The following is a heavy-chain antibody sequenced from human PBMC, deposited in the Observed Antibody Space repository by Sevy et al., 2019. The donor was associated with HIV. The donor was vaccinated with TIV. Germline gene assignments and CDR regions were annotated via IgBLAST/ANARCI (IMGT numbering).Heavy chain of an antibody. D-gene: IGHD1-1*01. J-gene: IGHJ3*02. V-gene: IGHV3-13*01. CDR1: GFTFSSYD. CDR3: AREGTGRGAFDI. Sequence: GGSLRLSCAASGFTFSSYDMHWVRQATGKGLEWVSAIGTAGDTYYPGSVKGRFTISRENAKNSLYLQMNSLRAGDTAVYYCAREGTGRGAFDIWGQRTMVTVSS. CDR2: IGTAGDT.